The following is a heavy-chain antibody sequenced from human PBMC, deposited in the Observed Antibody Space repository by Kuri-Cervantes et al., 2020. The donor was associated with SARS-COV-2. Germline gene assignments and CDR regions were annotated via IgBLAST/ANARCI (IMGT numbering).Heavy chain of an antibody. Sequence: GESLKISCAASGFTFSSYAMHWVRQAPGKGLEWMTVISYDGNNKYYADSVKGRFTISRDNSKNTLYLQMNSLRAEDTAVYYCANLGPFRGSAFDIWGQGTMVTVSS. V-gene: IGHV3-30-3*01. J-gene: IGHJ3*02. CDR1: GFTFSSYA. D-gene: IGHD2-15*01. CDR2: ISYDGNNK. CDR3: ANLGPFRGSAFDI.